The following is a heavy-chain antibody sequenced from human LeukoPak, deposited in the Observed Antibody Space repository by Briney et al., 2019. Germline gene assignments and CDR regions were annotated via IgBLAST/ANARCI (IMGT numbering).Heavy chain of an antibody. J-gene: IGHJ3*02. CDR2: ISGSGVST. CDR1: GFTFSSYG. D-gene: IGHD1-26*01. CDR3: ARVAGSYSPAFDI. V-gene: IGHV3-23*01. Sequence: GGSLRLSCAASGFTFSSYGMSWVRQAPGKGLEWVSTISGSGVSTYYADSVKGRFTISRDNSKNTLYLQMNSLRAEDTAVYYCARVAGSYSPAFDIWGQGTMVTVSS.